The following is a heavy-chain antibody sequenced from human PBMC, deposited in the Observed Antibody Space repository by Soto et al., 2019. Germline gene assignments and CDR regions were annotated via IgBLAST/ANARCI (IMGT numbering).Heavy chain of an antibody. CDR2: ISGSGDGT. Sequence: PWWSLRLSCSASVFSVSDYAMSWVRQAPGKGLEWVSSISGSGDGTYYGDSVKGRFTLSRDTSQKTLYLQMNNLRGEDTAAYFCTKSRRSVLMVYGFGGMDVWGRGTTVTVSS. CDR1: VFSVSDYA. D-gene: IGHD2-8*01. CDR3: TKSRRSVLMVYGFGGMDV. V-gene: IGHV3-23*01. J-gene: IGHJ6*02.